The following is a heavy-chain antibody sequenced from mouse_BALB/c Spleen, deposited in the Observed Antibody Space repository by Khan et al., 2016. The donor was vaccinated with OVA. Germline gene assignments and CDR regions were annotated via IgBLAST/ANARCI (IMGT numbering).Heavy chain of an antibody. CDR2: INPSTGYT. Sequence: VQLQESGAELAKPGASVKMSCKASGYTFINYWMLWVKQRPGKGLEWIGYINPSTGYTDYNQNFKDKATLTADKSSSTAYMQLISLTSEDSAVYYCARRGLRWDFDYWGQGTTLTVSS. J-gene: IGHJ2*01. CDR1: GYTFINYW. D-gene: IGHD1-1*01. V-gene: IGHV1-7*01. CDR3: ARRGLRWDFDY.